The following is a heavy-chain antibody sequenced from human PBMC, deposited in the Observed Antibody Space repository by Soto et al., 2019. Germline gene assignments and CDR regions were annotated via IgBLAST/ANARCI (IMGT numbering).Heavy chain of an antibody. V-gene: IGHV1-69*01. Sequence: QVQLVQSGAEVKKPGSSVKVSCKASGGTFSSYAISWVRQAPGQGLEWMGGIIPIFGTANYAQKFQGRVTITADESTSTAYMELSSLRSEDMAVYYCAREAVCGGDCYHATCYFDYWGQGTLVTVSS. CDR2: IIPIFGTA. CDR3: AREAVCGGDCYHATCYFDY. J-gene: IGHJ4*02. D-gene: IGHD2-21*02. CDR1: GGTFSSYA.